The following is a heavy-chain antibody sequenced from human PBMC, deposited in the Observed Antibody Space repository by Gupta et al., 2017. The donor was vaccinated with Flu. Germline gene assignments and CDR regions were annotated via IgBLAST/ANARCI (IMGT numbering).Heavy chain of an antibody. D-gene: IGHD2-21*01. CDR3: ATTSAAIVND. J-gene: IGHJ1*01. Sequence: SCAASGFICDTYWMTWVRQAPGEGLEWVANIKTEGSVTFYADSVKSRFTISRDNAKNSVYLQMNSLRVEDTAVYYCATTSAAIVNDWGQGTLVLVSS. CDR2: IKTEGSVT. CDR1: GFICDTYW. V-gene: IGHV3-7*01.